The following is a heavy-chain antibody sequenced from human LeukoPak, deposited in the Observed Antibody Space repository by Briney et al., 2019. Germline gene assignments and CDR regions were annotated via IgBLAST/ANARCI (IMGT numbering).Heavy chain of an antibody. V-gene: IGHV3-74*01. J-gene: IGHJ4*02. CDR1: GFTFSSNW. CDR3: ANYGSGYFYY. D-gene: IGHD3-3*01. Sequence: TGGSLRLSCAASGFTFSSNWMHWVRQAPGKGLVWVSRINSDGSSTNYADSVRGRFTISRDNVKNTLYLQMNSLRAEDTAVYYCANYGSGYFYYWGQGTLVTVSS. CDR2: INSDGSST.